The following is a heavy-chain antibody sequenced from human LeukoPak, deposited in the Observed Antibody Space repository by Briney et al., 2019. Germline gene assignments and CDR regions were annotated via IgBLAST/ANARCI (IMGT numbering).Heavy chain of an antibody. J-gene: IGHJ4*02. CDR3: ARGGIQVSGIDEFDY. CDR1: GFTFIDYD. Sequence: GGSLRLSCAASGFTFIDYDVHWVRQVIGKGLEWVSAIGIRGDTHYSGSVKGRFTISRENAESSLYLQMNSLRAEDTAVYYCARGGIQVSGIDEFDYWGQATLVTVSS. V-gene: IGHV3-13*01. D-gene: IGHD6-19*01. CDR2: IGIRGDT.